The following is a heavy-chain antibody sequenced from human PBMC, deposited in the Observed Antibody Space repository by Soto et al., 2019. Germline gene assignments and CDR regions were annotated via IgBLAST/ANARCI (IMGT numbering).Heavy chain of an antibody. CDR3: AKDLYYDILTGFDY. J-gene: IGHJ4*02. Sequence: LGGSLRLTCAASGFTFSSYAMSWVRQAPGKGLEWVSAISGSGGSTYYADSVKGRFTISRDNSKNTLYLQMNSLRAEDTAVYYCAKDLYYDILTGFDYWGQGTLVTVSS. CDR2: ISGSGGST. CDR1: GFTFSSYA. V-gene: IGHV3-23*01. D-gene: IGHD3-9*01.